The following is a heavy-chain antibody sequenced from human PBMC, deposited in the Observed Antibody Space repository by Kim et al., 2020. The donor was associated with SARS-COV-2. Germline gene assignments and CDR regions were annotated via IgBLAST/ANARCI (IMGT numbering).Heavy chain of an antibody. D-gene: IGHD2-15*01. CDR3: VKGLGGPSYNWFDP. CDR2: IYSGGTTT. Sequence: GGSLRLSCAASGFTFSSYAMSWVRQAPGKGLEWVSVIYSGGTTTNYADPVKGRFTISRDNSKKMLYLQMNSLRAEDTAVYYCVKGLGGPSYNWFDPWGQGTLVTVSS. V-gene: IGHV3-23*03. J-gene: IGHJ5*02. CDR1: GFTFSSYA.